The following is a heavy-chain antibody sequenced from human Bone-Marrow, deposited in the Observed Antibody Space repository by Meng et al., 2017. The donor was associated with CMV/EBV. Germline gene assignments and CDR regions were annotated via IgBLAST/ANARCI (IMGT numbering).Heavy chain of an antibody. V-gene: IGHV1-2*02. J-gene: IGHJ3*02. CDR2: IHPHRGDT. Sequence: ASVKVSCKASGYTFTAHYFHWVRQAPGQGLEWMGWIHPHRGDTNYAQQFQGRVTLTRDTSINTGYMELTRLTSDDTAVYYCARARRCSGGSCYPTSNRRYDAFDIWGQGTKVTVSS. D-gene: IGHD2-15*01. CDR3: ARARRCSGGSCYPTSNRRYDAFDI. CDR1: GYTFTAHY.